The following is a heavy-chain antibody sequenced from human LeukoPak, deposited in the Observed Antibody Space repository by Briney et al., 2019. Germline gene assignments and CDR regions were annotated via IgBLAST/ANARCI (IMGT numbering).Heavy chain of an antibody. J-gene: IGHJ5*02. V-gene: IGHV1-8*01. D-gene: IGHD3-3*01. CDR1: GYTFTSYD. CDR2: MNPNSGNT. Sequence: ASVKVSCKASGYTFTSYDINWVRQATGQGLEWMGWMNPNSGNTGYAQKFQGRVTMTRNTSISTAYMELSSLRSEDTAVYYCARGTSALPYYDFWSGYLGYNWFDPWGQGTLVTVSS. CDR3: ARGTSALPYYDFWSGYLGYNWFDP.